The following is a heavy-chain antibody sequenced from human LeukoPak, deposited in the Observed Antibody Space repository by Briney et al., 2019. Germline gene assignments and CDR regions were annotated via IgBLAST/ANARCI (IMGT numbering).Heavy chain of an antibody. V-gene: IGHV3-30-3*01. CDR3: AREGQGLAGGAFDI. CDR1: GFTFSSYA. Sequence: GRSLRLSCAASGFTFSSYAMNWVRQAPGKGLEWVALISYDGSNKNYADSVKGRFTISRDNSKNTLYLQMNSLRDEDTAVYYCAREGQGLAGGAFDIWGQGTMVTVSS. J-gene: IGHJ3*02. CDR2: ISYDGSNK. D-gene: IGHD6-19*01.